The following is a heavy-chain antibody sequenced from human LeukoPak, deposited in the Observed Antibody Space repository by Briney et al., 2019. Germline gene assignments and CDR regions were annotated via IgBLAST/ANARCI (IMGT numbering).Heavy chain of an antibody. J-gene: IGHJ4*02. CDR1: GYTFTSYG. D-gene: IGHD2-2*01. Sequence: SVKVSCKASGYTFTSYGISWVRQAPGQGLEWMGGIIPIFGTANYAQKFQGRVTITADESTSTAYMELSSLRSEDTAVYYCARGQRSTSCLGYWGQGTLVTVSS. CDR2: IIPIFGTA. CDR3: ARGQRSTSCLGY. V-gene: IGHV1-69*13.